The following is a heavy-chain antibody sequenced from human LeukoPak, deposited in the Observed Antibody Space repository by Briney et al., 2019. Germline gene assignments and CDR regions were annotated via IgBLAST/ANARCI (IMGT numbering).Heavy chain of an antibody. J-gene: IGHJ4*02. CDR3: ASSGERYYFYY. D-gene: IGHD7-27*01. CDR2: IIPIFGTA. Sequence: ASVKVSCKASGGTFSSYAISWVRQAPGQGLEWMGRIIPIFGTANYAQKFQGRVTITTDASTSTAYMELSSLRSEDTAVYYCASSGERYYFYYWGQGTLVTVSS. CDR1: GGTFSSYA. V-gene: IGHV1-69*05.